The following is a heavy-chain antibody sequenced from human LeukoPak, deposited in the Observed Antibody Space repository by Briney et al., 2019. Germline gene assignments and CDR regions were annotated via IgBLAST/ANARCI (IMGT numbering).Heavy chain of an antibody. CDR3: ARPSYYYDSSGYPPKGAFDI. Sequence: GESLKISCKGSGHSFTSYWIGWVRQLPGKGLEWMGIIYPGDSDTRYSPSFQGQVTISADKSISTAYLQWSSLKASDTAMYYCARPSYYYDSSGYPPKGAFDIWGQGTMVTVSS. J-gene: IGHJ3*02. D-gene: IGHD3-22*01. CDR1: GHSFTSYW. CDR2: IYPGDSDT. V-gene: IGHV5-51*01.